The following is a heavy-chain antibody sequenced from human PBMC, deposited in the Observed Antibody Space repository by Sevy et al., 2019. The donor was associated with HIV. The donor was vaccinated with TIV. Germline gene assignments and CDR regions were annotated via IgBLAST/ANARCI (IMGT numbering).Heavy chain of an antibody. D-gene: IGHD3-16*02. Sequence: GGSLRLSCAASGFTFSSYSMNWVRQAPGKGLEWVSSISSSSSSIYYADSVKGRFTNSRDNAKNSLYLQMNSLRAEDTAVYYCAREDDYVWGSYRPLDYWGQGTLVTVSS. CDR1: GFTFSSYS. CDR3: AREDDYVWGSYRPLDY. V-gene: IGHV3-21*01. CDR2: ISSSSSSI. J-gene: IGHJ4*02.